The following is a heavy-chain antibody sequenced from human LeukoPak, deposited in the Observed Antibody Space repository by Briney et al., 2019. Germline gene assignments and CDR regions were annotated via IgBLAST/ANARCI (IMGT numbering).Heavy chain of an antibody. V-gene: IGHV4-34*01. D-gene: IGHD2-2*01. Sequence: SETLSLTCTVSGGSISSYYWSWIRQPPGKGLEWIGEINHSGSTNYNPSLKSRVTISVDTSKNQFSLKLSSVTAADTAVYYCARRIVVVPAAKENWFDPWGQGTLVTVSS. CDR1: GGSISSYY. J-gene: IGHJ5*02. CDR3: ARRIVVVPAAKENWFDP. CDR2: INHSGST.